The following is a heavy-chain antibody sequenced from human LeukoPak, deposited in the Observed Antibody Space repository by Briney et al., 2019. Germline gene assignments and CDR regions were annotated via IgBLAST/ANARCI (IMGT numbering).Heavy chain of an antibody. CDR3: AKDLESRDGYNFDY. Sequence: GGSLRLSCAASGFTFSSYGMHWVRQAPGKGLEWVAVISYDGSNKYYADSVKGRFTISRDNSKSTLYLQMNSLRAEDTAVYYCAKDLESRDGYNFDYWGQGTLVTVSS. J-gene: IGHJ4*02. CDR1: GFTFSSYG. V-gene: IGHV3-30*18. CDR2: ISYDGSNK. D-gene: IGHD5-24*01.